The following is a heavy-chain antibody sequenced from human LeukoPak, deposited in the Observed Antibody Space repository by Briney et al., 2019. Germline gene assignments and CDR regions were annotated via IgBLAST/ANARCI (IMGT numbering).Heavy chain of an antibody. CDR2: IYHSGST. V-gene: IGHV4-30-2*01. D-gene: IGHD6-19*01. CDR3: ARPTAVAGNPFTSYYFDY. J-gene: IGHJ4*02. CDR1: GGSISSGGYS. Sequence: SQTLSLTCAVSGGSISSGGYSWSWIRQPPGKGLEWIGYIYHSGSTYYNPSLKSRVTISVDRSKNQFSLKLSSVTAADTAVYYCARPTAVAGNPFTSYYFDYWGQGTLVTVSS.